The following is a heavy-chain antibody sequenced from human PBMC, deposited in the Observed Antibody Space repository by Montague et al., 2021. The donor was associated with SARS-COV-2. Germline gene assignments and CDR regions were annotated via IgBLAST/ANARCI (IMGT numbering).Heavy chain of an antibody. Sequence: SLRLSCAASGFDFFHFDMAWVRQAPGRGLEWISDISSSGATILYADSLKGRFTISRDNIQKSLYLQMNSLRAEDTAVYYCATNKYCTLHDCLHGRHYFDHWGQGTLVTVSS. D-gene: IGHD2-8*01. CDR3: ATNKYCTLHDCLHGRHYFDH. J-gene: IGHJ4*02. V-gene: IGHV3-48*03. CDR2: ISSSGATI. CDR1: GFDFFHFD.